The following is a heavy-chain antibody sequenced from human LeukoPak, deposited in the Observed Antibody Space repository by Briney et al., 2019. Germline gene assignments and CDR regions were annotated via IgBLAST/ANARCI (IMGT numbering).Heavy chain of an antibody. D-gene: IGHD4-17*01. Sequence: GGSLRLSCAASGFTFSSYAMMWLRQAPGKELEWVSAISGAGGTTLYADSVKGRFTISRDNSKNTLYLQMSSLRAEDTAVYYCARDPNGDYIGAFEIWGQGTMVTVSS. V-gene: IGHV3-23*01. CDR2: ISGAGGTT. CDR1: GFTFSSYA. J-gene: IGHJ3*02. CDR3: ARDPNGDYIGAFEI.